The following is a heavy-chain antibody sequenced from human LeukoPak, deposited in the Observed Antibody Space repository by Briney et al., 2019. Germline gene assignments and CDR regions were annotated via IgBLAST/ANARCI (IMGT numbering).Heavy chain of an antibody. CDR2: IYYSGST. CDR3: ARNRRSRIAVAGTGFDY. Sequence: SETLSLTCTVSGGSISSYYWRWIRQPPGKGLEWIGYIYYSGSTNYNPSLKSRVTISVDTSKNQCSLKLSSVTAADTAVYYCARNRRSRIAVAGTGFDYWGQGTLVTVSS. J-gene: IGHJ4*02. D-gene: IGHD6-19*01. V-gene: IGHV4-59*01. CDR1: GGSISSYY.